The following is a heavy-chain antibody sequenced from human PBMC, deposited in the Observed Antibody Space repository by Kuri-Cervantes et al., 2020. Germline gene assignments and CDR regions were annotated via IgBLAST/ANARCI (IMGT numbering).Heavy chain of an antibody. CDR3: AKVGAIVVVPAAMLDY. CDR1: GFTFSSYG. Sequence: GGSLRLSCAASGFTFSSYGMHWVRQAPGKGLEWVAVISYEGSNSNYADSVKGRFTISRDNSKSTLYLQMNSLRAEDTAVYYCAKVGAIVVVPAAMLDYWGQGTLVTVSS. V-gene: IGHV3-30*18. J-gene: IGHJ4*02. D-gene: IGHD2-2*01. CDR2: ISYEGSNS.